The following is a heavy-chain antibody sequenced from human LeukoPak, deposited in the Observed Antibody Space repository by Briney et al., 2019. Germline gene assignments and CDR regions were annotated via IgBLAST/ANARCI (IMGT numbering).Heavy chain of an antibody. CDR3: ARDIFYLDV. CDR1: GDSVSSNTAA. J-gene: IGHJ2*01. V-gene: IGHV6-1*01. CDR2: TYYRSRGYN. Sequence: SQTLSLTCVISGDSVSSNTAAWNWIRQSPSRGLEWLGRTYYRSRGYNEYAVSVRSRTNINADTSKNQFSLQLNSVTPEDTAVYYCARDIFYLDVWGRGTRVTVSS.